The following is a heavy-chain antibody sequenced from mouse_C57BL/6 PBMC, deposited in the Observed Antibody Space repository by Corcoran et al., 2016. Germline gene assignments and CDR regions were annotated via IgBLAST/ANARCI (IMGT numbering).Heavy chain of an antibody. J-gene: IGHJ2*01. D-gene: IGHD2-4*01. CDR3: ARNDYYFDY. Sequence: QIQLVQSGPELKKPGETVKISCKASGYTFTTYGMSWVKQAPGKGLKWMGWINTYSGVPTYADDFKGRFAFSLETSASTAYLQINNLKNEDTATYFCARNDYYFDYWGQGTTLTVSS. V-gene: IGHV9-3*01. CDR1: GYTFTTYG. CDR2: INTYSGVP.